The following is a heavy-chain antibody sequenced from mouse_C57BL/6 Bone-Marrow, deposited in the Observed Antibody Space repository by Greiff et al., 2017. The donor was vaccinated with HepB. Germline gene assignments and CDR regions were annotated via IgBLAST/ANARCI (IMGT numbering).Heavy chain of an antibody. Sequence: VQLQQSGAELARPGASMKLSCKASGYTFTSYGISWVKQRTGQGLEWIGEIYPRSGNTYYNEKFKGKATLTADKSSSTAYMELRSLTSEDSAVYFCARCYYGSFYYYAMDYWGQGTSVTVSS. CDR1: GYTFTSYG. V-gene: IGHV1-81*01. D-gene: IGHD1-1*01. CDR2: IYPRSGNT. J-gene: IGHJ4*01. CDR3: ARCYYGSFYYYAMDY.